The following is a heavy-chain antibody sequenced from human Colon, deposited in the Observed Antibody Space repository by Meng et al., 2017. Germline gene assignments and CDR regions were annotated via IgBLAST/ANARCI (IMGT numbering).Heavy chain of an antibody. Sequence: SETLSLTCAVYGGSFSGYYWSWMRQPPGKGLEWIGEINHSGSTNYNPSLKSRVTISVDKSKNQFSLKLSSVTAADTAVYYCARPDGYYYDSSGFDYWGQGTLVTVSS. V-gene: IGHV4-34*01. D-gene: IGHD3-22*01. CDR2: INHSGST. CDR1: GGSFSGYY. J-gene: IGHJ4*02. CDR3: ARPDGYYYDSSGFDY.